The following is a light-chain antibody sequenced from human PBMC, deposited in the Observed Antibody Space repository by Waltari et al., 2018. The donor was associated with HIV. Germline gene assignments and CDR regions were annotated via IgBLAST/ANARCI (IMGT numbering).Light chain of an antibody. V-gene: IGLV3-1*01. CDR2: QDN. CDR1: KLGDKY. Sequence: SYELTQPPSVSVSPGQTASITCSGDKLGDKYACWHQQKPGQSPVLVIYQDNKRPSGIPERFSGSNSGNTATLTISGTQAVDEADYYCQAWDSSTAFYVFGTGTKVTVL. J-gene: IGLJ1*01. CDR3: QAWDSSTAFYV.